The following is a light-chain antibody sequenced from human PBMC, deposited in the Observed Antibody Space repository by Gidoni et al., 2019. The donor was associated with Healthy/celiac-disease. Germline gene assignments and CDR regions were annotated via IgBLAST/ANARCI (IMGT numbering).Light chain of an antibody. J-gene: IGKJ4*01. CDR3: QLSYSNPLT. CDR2: SAS. V-gene: IGKV1-39*01. CDR1: HNISNY. Sequence: DSHLTPSPSSLAASVGDRVTIACRATHNISNYFNWYQQKPGKAPNLLIYSASNLQSGVSSRFSGSGSGTDFTLTISSLQPEDLATYYCQLSYSNPLTFGGGTKVEI.